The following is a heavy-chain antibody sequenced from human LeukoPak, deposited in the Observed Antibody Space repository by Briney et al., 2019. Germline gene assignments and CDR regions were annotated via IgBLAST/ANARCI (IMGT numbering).Heavy chain of an antibody. J-gene: IGHJ3*02. CDR3: ARGIGSSGWYLNDAFDI. D-gene: IGHD6-19*01. Sequence: PSETLSLTCTVSGGSISSGGYYWSWIRQHPGKGLEWIGYIYYSGSTNYNPSLKSRVTISVDTSKNQFSLKLSSVTAADTAVYYCARGIGSSGWYLNDAFDIWGQGTMVTVSS. CDR2: IYYSGST. V-gene: IGHV4-31*03. CDR1: GGSISSGGYY.